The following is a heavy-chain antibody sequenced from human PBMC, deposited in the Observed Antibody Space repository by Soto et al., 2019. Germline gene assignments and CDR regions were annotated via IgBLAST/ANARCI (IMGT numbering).Heavy chain of an antibody. Sequence: PSETLSFTCTVSGDSITSFFWSWVRQPPGKGLEWIGYVHYSGSTNYNPSLKSRLTMSVDTSKNHFSLRLDSVTAADTAVYYCARVNQLAPKRNAFDIWGQGTMVTVSS. J-gene: IGHJ3*02. D-gene: IGHD2-2*01. CDR1: GDSITSFF. CDR3: ARVNQLAPKRNAFDI. V-gene: IGHV4-59*01. CDR2: VHYSGST.